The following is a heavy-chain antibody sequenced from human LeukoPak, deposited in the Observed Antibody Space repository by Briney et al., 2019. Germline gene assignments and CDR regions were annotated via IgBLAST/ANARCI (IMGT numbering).Heavy chain of an antibody. CDR2: ISTSSSYI. CDR3: ARDRNHILTGYTAFDI. Sequence: GGSLRLSCAASGFTFSSHSMNWVRQAPGKGLEWVSSISTSSSYIYHADSVKGRFTISRDNARNSMSLEMNSLRAEDTAVYYCARDRNHILTGYTAFDIWGQGTMVTVSS. CDR1: GFTFSSHS. D-gene: IGHD3-9*01. J-gene: IGHJ3*02. V-gene: IGHV3-21*01.